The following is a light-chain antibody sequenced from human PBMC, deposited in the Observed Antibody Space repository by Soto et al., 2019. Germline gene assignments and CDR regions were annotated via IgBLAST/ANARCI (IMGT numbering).Light chain of an antibody. CDR2: SNN. CDR3: STWDDSLNGPV. J-gene: IGLJ3*02. Sequence: QSVLTQPPSASGTPGVRVTISYSGSSSNFAVNTVNWYQQVPGTAPKLLIYSNNQRPSGVPDRFSASKSVTSASLAISGLQSEDEAEYFCSTWDDSLNGPVFGGGTKLTVL. CDR1: SSNFAVNT. V-gene: IGLV1-44*01.